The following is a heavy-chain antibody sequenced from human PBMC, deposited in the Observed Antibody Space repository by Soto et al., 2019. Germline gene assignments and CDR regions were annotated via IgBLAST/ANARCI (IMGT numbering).Heavy chain of an antibody. Sequence: GASVKVSCKASGGTFSSYAISWVRQAPGQGLEWMGGIIPIFGTANYAQKFQGRVTITADESTSTAYMELSSLRSEDTAVYYCASRLSITIFEVVINYGMDVWGQGTTVTVSS. V-gene: IGHV1-69*13. CDR3: ASRLSITIFEVVINYGMDV. CDR1: GGTFSSYA. D-gene: IGHD3-3*01. CDR2: IIPIFGTA. J-gene: IGHJ6*02.